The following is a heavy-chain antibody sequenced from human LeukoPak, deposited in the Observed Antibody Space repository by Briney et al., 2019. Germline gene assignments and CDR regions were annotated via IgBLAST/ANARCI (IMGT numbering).Heavy chain of an antibody. CDR1: GLTFRSYG. CDR3: TKDKGAYRFYDD. D-gene: IGHD4-11*01. J-gene: IGHJ4*02. CDR2: ISSDGRNK. V-gene: IGHV3-30*18. Sequence: GGSLRLSCAASGLTFRSYGMHWVRHAPAKGLEGVTFISSDGRNKYYADSVKGRFIISRDNYENTLDLQMNSLRPHDTAVYYCTKDKGAYRFYDDWGQGTLVTVSS.